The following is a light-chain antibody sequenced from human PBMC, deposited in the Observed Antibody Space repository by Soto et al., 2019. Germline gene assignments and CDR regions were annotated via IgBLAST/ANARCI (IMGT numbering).Light chain of an antibody. J-gene: IGKJ1*01. V-gene: IGKV3-20*01. CDR2: DAF. Sequence: EIVLTQSPGTLSLSPGERATLSCRASQSVSNNYLAWYQQKPGQAPRLLINDAFNRATGNPDRFSGSGSGTDFNLTFTTLEPEDFAVYYCQQCAHSPLTFGQGTRVEIK. CDR3: QQCAHSPLT. CDR1: QSVSNNY.